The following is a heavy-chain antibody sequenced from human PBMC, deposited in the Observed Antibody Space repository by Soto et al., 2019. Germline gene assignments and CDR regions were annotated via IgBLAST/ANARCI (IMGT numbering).Heavy chain of an antibody. D-gene: IGHD2-15*01. CDR3: ASWVGYCSGGSCYSGYYYYGMDV. V-gene: IGHV3-48*03. CDR2: ISSSGSTI. Sequence: LRLSCAASGFTFSSYEMNWVRQAPGKGLEWVSYISSSGSTIYYADSVKGRFTISRDNAKNSLYLQMNSLRAEDTAVYYCASWVGYCSGGSCYSGYYYYGMDVWGQGTTVTVSS. CDR1: GFTFSSYE. J-gene: IGHJ6*02.